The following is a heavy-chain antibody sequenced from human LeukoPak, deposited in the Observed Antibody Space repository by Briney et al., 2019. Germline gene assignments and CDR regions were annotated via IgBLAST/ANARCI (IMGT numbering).Heavy chain of an antibody. V-gene: IGHV1-69*05. CDR2: IIPISGRG. CDR1: AATFSIYA. Sequence: SVTLSCKGSAATFSIYAFSLVRLPHGPGLELKGRIIPISGRGNNAQTFHGRVTITTAESTITAYLQLLSLRNEDTAVYHCARAYSSDWDRFDYWGQGPLVTVSS. J-gene: IGHJ4*02. CDR3: ARAYSSDWDRFDY. D-gene: IGHD6-19*01.